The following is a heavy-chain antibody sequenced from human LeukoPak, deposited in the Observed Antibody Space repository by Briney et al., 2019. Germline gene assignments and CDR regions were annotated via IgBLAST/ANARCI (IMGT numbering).Heavy chain of an antibody. D-gene: IGHD3-10*01. CDR3: AREEKRTMVRGVIIPSGYYYGMDV. CDR2: IYYSGST. Sequence: SETLSLTCTVSGGSISSSSYYWGWIRQPPGKGLEWIGSIYYSGSTYYNPSLKSRVTISVDTSKNQFSLKLSSVTAADTAVYYCAREEKRTMVRGVIIPSGYYYGMDVWGQGTTVTVSS. V-gene: IGHV4-39*02. J-gene: IGHJ6*02. CDR1: GGSISSSSYY.